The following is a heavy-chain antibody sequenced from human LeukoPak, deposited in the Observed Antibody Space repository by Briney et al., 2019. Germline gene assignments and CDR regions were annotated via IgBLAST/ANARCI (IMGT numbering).Heavy chain of an antibody. V-gene: IGHV3-11*01. D-gene: IGHD6-6*01. Sequence: PGGSLRLSCAASRFNFNDYYMSWIRQAPGKGLEWLSYISSSANDKYYADSVKGRFTISRDNVKNSLYLQMNSLRVEDTAVYYCASGSSSVGYWGQGTLVTVSS. J-gene: IGHJ4*02. CDR1: RFNFNDYY. CDR3: ASGSSSVGY. CDR2: ISSSANDK.